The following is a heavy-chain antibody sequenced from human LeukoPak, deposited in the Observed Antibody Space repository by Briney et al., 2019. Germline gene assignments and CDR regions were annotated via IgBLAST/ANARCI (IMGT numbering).Heavy chain of an antibody. J-gene: IGHJ3*02. D-gene: IGHD3-22*01. Sequence: GGSLRLSCAASGFTFSSYSMTWVRQAPGKGLGWVSSISSSSSYIYYADSVKGRFTISRDNAKNSLYLQMNSLRAEDTAVYYCARDGETITMIVDDAFDIWGQGTMVTVSS. CDR2: ISSSSSYI. CDR3: ARDGETITMIVDDAFDI. V-gene: IGHV3-21*01. CDR1: GFTFSSYS.